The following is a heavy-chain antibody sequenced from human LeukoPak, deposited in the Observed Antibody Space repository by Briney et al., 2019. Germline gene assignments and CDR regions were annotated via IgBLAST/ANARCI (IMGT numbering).Heavy chain of an antibody. V-gene: IGHV4-39*01. CDR1: GGSISSGSYY. CDR2: IDYSGTT. Sequence: PSETLSLTCTVSGGSISSGSYYWGWIGQPPGKGLEWIGGIDYSGTTYYNPSLKSRVTISVDTSKNQFSLKLSSVTAADTALYYCARRGQAAGSKGAFDYWGQGTLVTVSS. D-gene: IGHD6-13*01. CDR3: ARRGQAAGSKGAFDY. J-gene: IGHJ4*02.